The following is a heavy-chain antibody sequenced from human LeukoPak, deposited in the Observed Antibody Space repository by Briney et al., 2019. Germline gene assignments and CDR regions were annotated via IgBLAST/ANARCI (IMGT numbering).Heavy chain of an antibody. CDR1: GYTFTGYY. Sequence: ASVKVSCKASGYTFTGYYMHWVRQAPGQGLEWMGWINPDSGATDYAQKFQGRVTLTRDTSITTAYMELSRLTSDDTAVYYCAREGPSAINTNWYDPWGQGTLVAVSS. CDR2: INPDSGAT. V-gene: IGHV1-2*02. J-gene: IGHJ5*02. CDR3: AREGPSAINTNWYDP. D-gene: IGHD2-21*01.